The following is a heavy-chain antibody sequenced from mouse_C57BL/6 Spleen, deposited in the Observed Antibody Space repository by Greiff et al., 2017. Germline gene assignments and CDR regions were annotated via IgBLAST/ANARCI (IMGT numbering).Heavy chain of an antibody. CDR2: IDPNSGGT. CDR1: GYTFTSYW. Sequence: VQLQQPGAELVKPGASVKLSCKASGYTFTSYWMHWVKQRPGRGLEWIGRIDPNSGGTKYNEKFKGKATLTVDKPSSTAYMQLSSLTSEDSAVYYCARDDGYYDWFAYWGQGTLVTVSA. J-gene: IGHJ3*01. CDR3: ARDDGYYDWFAY. V-gene: IGHV1-72*01. D-gene: IGHD2-3*01.